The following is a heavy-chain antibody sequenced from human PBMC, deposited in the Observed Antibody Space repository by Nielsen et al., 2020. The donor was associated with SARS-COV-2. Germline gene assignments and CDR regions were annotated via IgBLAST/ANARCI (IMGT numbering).Heavy chain of an antibody. CDR2: IKQDGSEK. CDR1: GFSLRRDW. J-gene: IGHJ3*02. Sequence: GGSLRLSCSASGFSLRRDWMSWVRQAPGKGLEWVANIKQDGSEKYYVDSVKGRFTISRDNAKNSLYLQMNSLRAEDTAVYYCAREDSSSGPQASDAFDIWGQGTMVTVSS. D-gene: IGHD6-6*01. V-gene: IGHV3-7*03. CDR3: AREDSSSGPQASDAFDI.